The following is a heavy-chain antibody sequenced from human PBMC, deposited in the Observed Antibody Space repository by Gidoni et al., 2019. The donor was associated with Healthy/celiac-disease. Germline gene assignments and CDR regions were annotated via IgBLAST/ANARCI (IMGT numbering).Heavy chain of an antibody. V-gene: IGHV1-69*08. D-gene: IGHD7-27*01. CDR3: ARDRYGGNWGWFDP. CDR1: GGTFSSYT. CDR2: IIPILCIA. J-gene: IGHJ5*02. Sequence: QVQLVQSGAEVKKPGSSVKVSCEASGGTFSSYTISWVRQAPGQGLEWMGRIIPILCIANYAQEFQGRVTITADKSTSTAYMELSSLRSEDTAVYYCARDRYGGNWGWFDPWGQGTLVTVSS.